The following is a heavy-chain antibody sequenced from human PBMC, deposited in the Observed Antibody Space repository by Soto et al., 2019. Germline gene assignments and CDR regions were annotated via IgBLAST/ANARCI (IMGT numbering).Heavy chain of an antibody. CDR2: ISAFNGET. V-gene: IGHV1-18*01. D-gene: IGHD6-19*01. CDR1: GYPFNNYG. CDR3: VRDQQWPVPVPLNFDY. Sequence: ASVKVSCKASGYPFNNYGISWVRQAPGRGLEWMGWISAFNGETNYTQKSEGRVTMTTDTSTATAYMELRNLKFDDTAVYFCVRDQQWPVPVPLNFDYWGQGTVVTVSS. J-gene: IGHJ4*02.